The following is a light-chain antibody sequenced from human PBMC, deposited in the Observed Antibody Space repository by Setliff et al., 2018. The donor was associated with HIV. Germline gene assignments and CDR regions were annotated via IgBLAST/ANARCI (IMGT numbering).Light chain of an antibody. Sequence: ALAQPASVSGSPGQSITISCTGTSNDIASSGYVSWYQQHLGKAPKLIIYHVSHRPSGVSHRFSAFKSGHTASLTISGLQADDEADYYCSSSTTDTSDVFGTGTRSPS. V-gene: IGLV2-14*03. CDR3: SSSTTDTSDV. CDR2: HVS. CDR1: SNDIASSGY. J-gene: IGLJ1*01.